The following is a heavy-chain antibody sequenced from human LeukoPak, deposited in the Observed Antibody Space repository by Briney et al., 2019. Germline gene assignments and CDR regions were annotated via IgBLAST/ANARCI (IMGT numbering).Heavy chain of an antibody. CDR3: ARDPSSWFGELLFSRGMDV. D-gene: IGHD3-10*01. Sequence: PGGSLRLSWAASGFTVGNNYMSWVRQAPGKGLEWVSLIYSAGSTYYADSVRGRFTISRDSSKNTLYLQMNSPRAEDTAVYYCARDPSSWFGELLFSRGMDVWGQATTVTVSS. J-gene: IGHJ6*02. CDR1: GFTVGNNY. V-gene: IGHV3-66*01. CDR2: IYSAGST.